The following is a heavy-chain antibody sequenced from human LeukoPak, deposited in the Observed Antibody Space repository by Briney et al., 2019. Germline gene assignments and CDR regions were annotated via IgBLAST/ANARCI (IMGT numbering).Heavy chain of an antibody. CDR2: ISAYNGNT. D-gene: IGHD3-22*01. Sequence: ASVKVSCKASGYTFTGYGISWVRQAPGQGLEWMGRISAYNGNTNYAQKLQGRVTMTTDTSTSTAYMELRSLRSDDTAVYYCARGGVSDSSGYYYDYWGQGTLVTVSS. V-gene: IGHV1-18*01. CDR1: GYTFTGYG. CDR3: ARGGVSDSSGYYYDY. J-gene: IGHJ4*02.